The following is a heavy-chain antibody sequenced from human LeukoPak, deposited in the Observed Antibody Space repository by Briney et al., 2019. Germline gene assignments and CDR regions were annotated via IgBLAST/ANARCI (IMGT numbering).Heavy chain of an antibody. CDR1: GFTFDDYG. J-gene: IGHJ2*01. CDR3: ARNWGNWYFDL. Sequence: GGSLRLSCAASGFTFDDYGMSWVRQAPGKGLEWVSVIYSGGRTYYADSVRGRFTISRDKSKNTLSLQMNSLRAEDAAVYYCARNWGNWYFDLWGRGTLVTVSS. D-gene: IGHD3-16*01. V-gene: IGHV3-66*01. CDR2: IYSGGRT.